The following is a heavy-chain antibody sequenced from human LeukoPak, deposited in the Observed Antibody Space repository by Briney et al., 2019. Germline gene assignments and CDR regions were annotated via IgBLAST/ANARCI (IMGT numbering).Heavy chain of an antibody. CDR2: IKQDGSEK. V-gene: IGHV3-7*01. J-gene: IGHJ3*02. D-gene: IGHD3-10*01. Sequence: GGSLRLSCAASGFTFSSYSMNWVRQAPGKGLEWVANIKQDGSEKYYVDSVKGRFTISRDNAKNSLYLQMNSLRAEDTAVYYCERGVLLWLGDLLGAFNIWGQGKRATVSS. CDR3: ERGVLLWLGDLLGAFNI. CDR1: GFTFSSYS.